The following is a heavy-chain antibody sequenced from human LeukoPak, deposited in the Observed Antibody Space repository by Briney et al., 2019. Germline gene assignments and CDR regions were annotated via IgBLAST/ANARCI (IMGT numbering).Heavy chain of an antibody. V-gene: IGHV4-59*01. CDR2: IYYSGST. CDR1: GGSISSYY. CDR3: ARTYYMDV. Sequence: SETLSLTCTVSGGSISSYYWSWIRQPPGKGLEWIGYIYYSGSTNYNPSLKSRVTISVDTSKNQLSLKLSSVTAAGTAVYYCARTYYMDVWGKGTTVTVSS. J-gene: IGHJ6*03.